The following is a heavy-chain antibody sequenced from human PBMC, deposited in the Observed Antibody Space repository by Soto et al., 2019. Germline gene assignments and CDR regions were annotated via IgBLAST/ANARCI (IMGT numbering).Heavy chain of an antibody. CDR3: TADLPAFIPQVDS. J-gene: IGHJ4*02. Sequence: GGSLRLSCAASGFTFSSAWFNWVRQAPGKGLEWVGRIKSQNDGGTTDYAAPVRDRFNISKDDSKNTLYLQMNSLKTEDTGVYFCTADLPAFIPQVDSWGQGTLVTVSS. V-gene: IGHV3-15*07. CDR2: IKSQNDGGTT. CDR1: GFTFSSAW. D-gene: IGHD3-3*02.